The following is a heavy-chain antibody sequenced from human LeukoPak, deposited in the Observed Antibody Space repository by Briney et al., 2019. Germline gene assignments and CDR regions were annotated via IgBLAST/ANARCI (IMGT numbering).Heavy chain of an antibody. CDR3: ARDLGVMVRAFDI. CDR2: IYYSGST. Sequence: PSETLSLTCTVSGGSISSYYWSWIRQPPGKGLEWIGYIYYSGSTNYNPSLKSRVTISVDTSKNQFSLKLSSVTAADTAVYYCARDLGVMVRAFDIWGQGTMVTVPS. D-gene: IGHD5-18*01. V-gene: IGHV4-59*01. CDR1: GGSISSYY. J-gene: IGHJ3*02.